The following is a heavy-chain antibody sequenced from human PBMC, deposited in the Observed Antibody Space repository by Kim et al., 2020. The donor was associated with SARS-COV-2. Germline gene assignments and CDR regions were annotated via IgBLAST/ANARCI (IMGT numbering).Heavy chain of an antibody. CDR2: IYYSGST. D-gene: IGHD1-26*01. Sequence: SETLSLTCTVSGGSISSSSYYWGWIRQPPGKGLEWIGSIYYSGSTYYNPSLKSRVTISVDTSKNQFSLKLSSVTAADTAVYYCARLLDSGSPAFFDYWGQGTLVTVSS. V-gene: IGHV4-39*01. J-gene: IGHJ4*02. CDR1: GGSISSSSYY. CDR3: ARLLDSGSPAFFDY.